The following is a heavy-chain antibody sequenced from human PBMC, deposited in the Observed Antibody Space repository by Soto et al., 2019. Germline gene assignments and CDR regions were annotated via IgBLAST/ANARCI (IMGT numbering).Heavy chain of an antibody. D-gene: IGHD2-2*01. CDR2: FYYSENT. V-gene: IGHV4-39*01. CDR3: AKLAGYCSGNSCHGDYAMDV. Sequence: SLTCSVSGGSISSKSYSWGWIRQPPGKGLEWIGTFYYSENTYYNPSLKSRVTISVDTSKNQFSLKLSSVTAADTAVYYCAKLAGYCSGNSCHGDYAMDVWGQGPTVTVSS. CDR1: GGSISSKSYS. J-gene: IGHJ6*02.